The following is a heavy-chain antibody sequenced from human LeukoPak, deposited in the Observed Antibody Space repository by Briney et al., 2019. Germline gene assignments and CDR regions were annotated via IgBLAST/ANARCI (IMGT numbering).Heavy chain of an antibody. CDR3: ARGIYWSLDS. J-gene: IGHJ4*02. D-gene: IGHD1-1*01. CDR1: GFIFNTYG. CDR2: FSDGDGQT. V-gene: IGHV3-23*01. Sequence: GGSLRLSCAISGFIFNTYGMNWVRQTPGKGLEWVSTFSDGDGQTFYADSVRGRFTISRDSSRNTVSLQMNSLRVEDTAVYYCARGIYWSLDSWGQGTLVTVSS.